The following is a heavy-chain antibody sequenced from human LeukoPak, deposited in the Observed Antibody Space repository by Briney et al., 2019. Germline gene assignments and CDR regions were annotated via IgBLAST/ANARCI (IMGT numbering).Heavy chain of an antibody. CDR1: GFTFSSYG. J-gene: IGHJ4*02. CDR2: IWYDGSNK. CDR3: ARSLHTWNSLFDY. V-gene: IGHV3-33*01. Sequence: RSLRLSCAASGFTFSSYGMHWVRQAPGKGLEWVAVIWYDGSNKYYADSVKGRFTISRDNSKNTLYLQMNSLRAEDTAVYYCARSLHTWNSLFDYCGQGTLLTVSS. D-gene: IGHD1/OR15-1a*01.